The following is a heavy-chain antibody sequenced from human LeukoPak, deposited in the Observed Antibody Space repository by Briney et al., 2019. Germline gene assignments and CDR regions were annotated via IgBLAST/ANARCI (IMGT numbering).Heavy chain of an antibody. CDR3: ARDHQYSSSWYNYYYYGMDV. Sequence: GGSLRLSCAASGFTFSDYYMSWIRQAPGKGLEWVSYISSSGSTIYYADSVKGRFTISRDNAKNSLYLQMNSLRAEDTAVYYCARDHQYSSSWYNYYYYGMDVWGQGTTVTVSS. CDR2: ISSSGSTI. V-gene: IGHV3-11*01. D-gene: IGHD6-13*01. CDR1: GFTFSDYY. J-gene: IGHJ6*02.